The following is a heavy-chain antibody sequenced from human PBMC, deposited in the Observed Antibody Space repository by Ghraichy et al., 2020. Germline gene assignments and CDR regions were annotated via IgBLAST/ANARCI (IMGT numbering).Heavy chain of an antibody. CDR1: GLTISTNY. CDR3: ARDRMAGSGLTEN. CDR2: IYGGGST. V-gene: IGHV3-53*01. Sequence: GGSLRLSCAASGLTISTNYMSWVRQAPGKGLEWVSVIYGGGSTFYADSVQGRVTISRDNSKNTLYLQMNSLRAEDTSVFYGARDRMAGSGLTENWGQGTLVTVTS. D-gene: IGHD6-19*01. J-gene: IGHJ4*02.